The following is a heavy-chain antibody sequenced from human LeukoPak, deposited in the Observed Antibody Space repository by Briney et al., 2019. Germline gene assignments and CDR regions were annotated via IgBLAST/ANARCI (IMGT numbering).Heavy chain of an antibody. D-gene: IGHD6-19*01. CDR1: GFTFSSYA. CDR2: ILTAGKT. CDR3: AREGYSSGWFRL. J-gene: IGHJ4*02. Sequence: GGSLRPSCAASGFTFSSYAMGWVRQAPGKGLEWVSVILTAGKTYYADSVKGRFTISRDDSKNMVYLQMNSLRTEDTAVYFCAREGYSSGWFRLWGQGTLVTVSS. V-gene: IGHV3-53*01.